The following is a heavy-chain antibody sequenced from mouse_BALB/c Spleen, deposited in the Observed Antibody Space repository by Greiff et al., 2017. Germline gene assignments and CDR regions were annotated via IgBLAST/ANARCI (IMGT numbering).Heavy chain of an antibody. CDR1: GYTFTSFV. D-gene: IGHD2-1*01. J-gene: IGHJ2*01. CDR2: INPYNDGT. Sequence: VQLQQSGPELVKPGASVKMSCKASGYTFTSFVLHWVKQKPGQGLEWIGYINPYNDGTKYNEKFKGKATLTSDKSSSTAYMERSSLTSEDSAVYYCAGAYGNYPDYWGQGTTLTVSS. CDR3: AGAYGNYPDY. V-gene: IGHV1-14*01.